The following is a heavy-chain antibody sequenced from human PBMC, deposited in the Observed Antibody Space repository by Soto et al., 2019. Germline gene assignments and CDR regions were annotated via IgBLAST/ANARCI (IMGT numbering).Heavy chain of an antibody. J-gene: IGHJ6*02. V-gene: IGHV1-46*03. CDR2: INPSGGST. D-gene: IGHD3-10*01. CDR3: ARARITMVRGAPGWFDV. Sequence: ASVKVSCKASGYTFTSYYMHWVRQAPGQGLEWMGIINPSGGSTSYAQKFQGRVTMTRDTSTSTVYMELSSLRSEDTAVYYCARARITMVRGAPGWFDVWGQGTTVTVSS. CDR1: GYTFTSYY.